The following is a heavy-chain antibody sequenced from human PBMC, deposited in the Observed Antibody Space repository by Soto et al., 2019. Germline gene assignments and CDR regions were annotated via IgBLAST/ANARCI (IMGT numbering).Heavy chain of an antibody. CDR2: ISAYNGNT. Sequence: SVKVSCKASGYTFTSYGISWVRQAPGQGLEWMGWISAYNGNTNYAQKLQGRVTMTTDTSTNTAYMELRSLRSDDTAVYYCARRPDYYDSSGYYYYYGMDVWGQGTTVTVSS. V-gene: IGHV1-18*01. CDR1: GYTFTSYG. J-gene: IGHJ6*02. CDR3: ARRPDYYDSSGYYYYYGMDV. D-gene: IGHD3-22*01.